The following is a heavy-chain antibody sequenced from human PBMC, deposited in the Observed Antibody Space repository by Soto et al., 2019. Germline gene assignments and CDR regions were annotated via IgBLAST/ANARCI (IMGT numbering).Heavy chain of an antibody. J-gene: IGHJ5*02. Sequence: QMQLQASGPGLVKPSETLSLTCNVSGASVSHGYWSWIRQPPGKGLEWIGFMYFGGSFNYNPSLTSRATISLETSKNQSSMKLTSVTASDTAVYYCARSYYDSTGFAVDPWGQGTLVTVSS. V-gene: IGHV4-59*02. D-gene: IGHD3-22*01. CDR2: MYFGGSF. CDR3: ARSYYDSTGFAVDP. CDR1: GASVSHGY.